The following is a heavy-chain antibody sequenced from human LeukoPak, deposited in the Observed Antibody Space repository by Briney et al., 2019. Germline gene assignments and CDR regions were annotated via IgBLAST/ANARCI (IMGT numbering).Heavy chain of an antibody. CDR3: ARDRGDNWIYFDY. Sequence: NPSETLSLTCTVSGGSISSSSYYWGWTRQPPGKGLEWIGSIYYSGSTYYNPSLKSRVTISVDTSKNQFSLKLSSVTAADTAVYYCARDRGDNWIYFDYWGQGTLVTVSS. J-gene: IGHJ4*02. V-gene: IGHV4-39*07. D-gene: IGHD1-20*01. CDR1: GGSISSSSYY. CDR2: IYYSGST.